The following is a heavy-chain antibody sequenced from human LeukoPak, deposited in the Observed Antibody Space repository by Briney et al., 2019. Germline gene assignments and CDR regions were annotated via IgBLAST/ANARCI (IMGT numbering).Heavy chain of an antibody. V-gene: IGHV1-69*13. Sequence: ASVKVSCKASGGTFSSYAISWVRQAPGQGLEWMGGIIPIFGTANYAQKFQGRVTITADGSTSTAYMELSSLRSEDTAVYYCARSYPERRFYFDYWGQGTLVTVSS. J-gene: IGHJ4*02. CDR1: GGTFSSYA. CDR3: ARSYPERRFYFDY. CDR2: IIPIFGTA. D-gene: IGHD1-1*01.